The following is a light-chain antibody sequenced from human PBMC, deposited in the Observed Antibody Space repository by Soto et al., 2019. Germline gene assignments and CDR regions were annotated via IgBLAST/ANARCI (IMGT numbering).Light chain of an antibody. V-gene: IGKV3-11*01. CDR2: EAS. CDR3: QQYNNWPFLLT. Sequence: EIVLTQSPATVSLSPGERATLSCRASQSVNNHLAWYQQKPGQAPRLLIYEASNRATGIPTRFSGSGSGTDFTLNIISLEPEDLAVYYCQQYNNWPFLLTFGGGTKVEI. J-gene: IGKJ4*01. CDR1: QSVNNH.